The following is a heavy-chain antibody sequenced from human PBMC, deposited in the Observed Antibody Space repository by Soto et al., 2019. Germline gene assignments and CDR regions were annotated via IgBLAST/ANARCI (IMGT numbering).Heavy chain of an antibody. CDR2: IYPGDSDT. CDR3: ASTSAAGKYYYGMDV. D-gene: IGHD6-13*01. Sequence: GESLKISGKGSGYSFTNYWMGWERQMPGKGLEWMGIIYPGDSDTRYSPSFQGQVTISADKSISTAYLQWSSLKASDTAMYHCASTSAAGKYYYGMDVWGQGTTVTSP. V-gene: IGHV5-51*01. CDR1: GYSFTNYW. J-gene: IGHJ6*02.